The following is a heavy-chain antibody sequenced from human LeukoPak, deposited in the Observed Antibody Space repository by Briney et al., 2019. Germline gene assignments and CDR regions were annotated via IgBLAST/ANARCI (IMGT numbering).Heavy chain of an antibody. CDR2: IKSKTDGGTT. V-gene: IGHV3-15*01. J-gene: IGHJ4*02. D-gene: IGHD4-17*01. CDR3: TTGGTVTFDY. CDR1: GFTFGDYA. Sequence: GGSLRLSCTTSGFTFGDYAVSWVRQAPGKGLEWVGRIKSKTDGGTTDYAAPVKGRFTISRDDSKNTLYLQMNSLKTEDTAVYYCTTGGTVTFDYWGQGTLVTVSS.